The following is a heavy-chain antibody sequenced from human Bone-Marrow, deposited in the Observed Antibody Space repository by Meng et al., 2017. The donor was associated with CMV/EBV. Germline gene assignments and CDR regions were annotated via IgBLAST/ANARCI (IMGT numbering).Heavy chain of an antibody. J-gene: IGHJ6*02. V-gene: IGHV3-30*04. CDR3: ARTTSLSPRGGLGDFYFYGMDV. CDR2: ISYDGSNK. D-gene: IGHD3-16*01. Sequence: GESLKISCAASGFTFSSYAMHWVRQAPGKGLEWVAVISYDGSNKSYADSVKGRFTISRDNSKNTPYLQMNILRAEDTAFYYCARTTSLSPRGGLGDFYFYGMDVWGQGTTVTGSS. CDR1: GFTFSSYA.